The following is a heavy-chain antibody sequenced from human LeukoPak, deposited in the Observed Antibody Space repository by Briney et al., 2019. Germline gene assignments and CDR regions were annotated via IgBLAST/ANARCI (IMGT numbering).Heavy chain of an antibody. V-gene: IGHV3-9*01. CDR3: AKDYYDSSGYSDY. J-gene: IGHJ4*02. CDR1: GFTFDDYA. CDR2: ISWNSGSI. D-gene: IGHD3-22*01. Sequence: GGSLRLSCAASGFTFDDYAMHWVRQAPVKGLEWVSGISWNSGSIGYADSVKGRFTISRDNAKNTLYLQMNSLRAEDTAVYYCAKDYYDSSGYSDYWGQGTLVTVSS.